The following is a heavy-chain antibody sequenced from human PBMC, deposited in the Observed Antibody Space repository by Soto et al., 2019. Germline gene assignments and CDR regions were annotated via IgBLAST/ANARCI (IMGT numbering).Heavy chain of an antibody. Sequence: QVQLVQSGAEVKKPGSSVKVSCKASGGTFSSYAISWVRQAPGQGLEWMGGTIPIFGTANYAQKFQGRVTITADESTSTAYMELSSLRSEDTAVYYCATPWPSGNSHYYYGMDVWGQGTTVTVSS. V-gene: IGHV1-69*01. CDR2: TIPIFGTA. CDR1: GGTFSSYA. CDR3: ATPWPSGNSHYYYGMDV. D-gene: IGHD1-26*01. J-gene: IGHJ6*02.